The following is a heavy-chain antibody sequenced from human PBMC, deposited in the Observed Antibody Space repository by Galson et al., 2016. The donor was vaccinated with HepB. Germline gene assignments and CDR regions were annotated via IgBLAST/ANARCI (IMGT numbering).Heavy chain of an antibody. CDR3: ARWRSYIAVAGTRYYAMDV. Sequence: SVKVSCRASGYTFTSYAMHWVRQAPGQRLEWMGWINAGNGNTEYSQKFQGRVTITRDTSASTAYMELSSLRSEDTAVYYCARWRSYIAVAGTRYYAMDVWGQGTTVTVSS. CDR2: INAGNGNT. J-gene: IGHJ6*02. D-gene: IGHD6-19*01. CDR1: GYTFTSYA. V-gene: IGHV1-3*01.